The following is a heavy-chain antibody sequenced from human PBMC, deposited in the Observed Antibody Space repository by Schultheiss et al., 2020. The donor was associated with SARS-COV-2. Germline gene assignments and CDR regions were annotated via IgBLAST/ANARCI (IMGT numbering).Heavy chain of an antibody. J-gene: IGHJ4*02. Sequence: SVKVSCKASGGTFSSYAISWVRQAPGQGLEWMGGIIPIFGTANYARKFQGRVTITADESTSTAYMELSSLRSEDTAVYYCARGLWITGTTRRAPLGYWGQGTLVTVSS. CDR2: IIPIFGTA. CDR3: ARGLWITGTTRRAPLGY. D-gene: IGHD1-7*01. CDR1: GGTFSSYA. V-gene: IGHV1-69*13.